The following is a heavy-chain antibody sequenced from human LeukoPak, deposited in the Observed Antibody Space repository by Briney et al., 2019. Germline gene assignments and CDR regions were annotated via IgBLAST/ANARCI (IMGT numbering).Heavy chain of an antibody. V-gene: IGHV3-23*01. CDR1: GFTFSRYA. J-gene: IGHJ6*03. CDR2: IDGSGGAI. Sequence: GGSLRLSCGASGFTFSRYAMSWVRQAPGKGLQWVSQIDGSGGAIYYADSVRGRFTISRDNSKNTLFLEMNSLRAEDTAVYYCARSPYTHYYYYMDVWGKGTTVTISS. CDR3: ARSPYTHYYYYMDV. D-gene: IGHD2-2*02.